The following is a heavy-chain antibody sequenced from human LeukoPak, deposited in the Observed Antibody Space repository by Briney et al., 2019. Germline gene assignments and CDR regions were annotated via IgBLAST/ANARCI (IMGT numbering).Heavy chain of an antibody. CDR3: ARDSDSSSSSWFDP. CDR1: GFTFSVYN. V-gene: IGHV3-21*01. Sequence: GGSLRLSCAASGFTFSVYNMNWVRQAPGKGLEWVSSIGSSGNYIYYADSVKGRFTISRDNAKNSLYLQINSLRAEDTAVYYCARDSDSSSSSWFDPWGQGTLVTASS. J-gene: IGHJ5*02. D-gene: IGHD6-6*01. CDR2: IGSSGNYI.